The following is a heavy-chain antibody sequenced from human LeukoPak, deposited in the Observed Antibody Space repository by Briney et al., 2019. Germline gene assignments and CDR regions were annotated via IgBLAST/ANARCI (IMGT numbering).Heavy chain of an antibody. CDR1: GGSISSGGYY. D-gene: IGHD2/OR15-2a*01. Sequence: SETLSLTCTVSGGSISSGGYYWSWIRQPPGKGLEWIGEIHHSGSTNYNPSLKSRVTISVDKSKNQFSVMLTPVTAADTAVYYCARNAYYSADYWGQGTLVTVSS. V-gene: IGHV4-39*07. J-gene: IGHJ4*02. CDR3: ARNAYYSADY. CDR2: IHHSGST.